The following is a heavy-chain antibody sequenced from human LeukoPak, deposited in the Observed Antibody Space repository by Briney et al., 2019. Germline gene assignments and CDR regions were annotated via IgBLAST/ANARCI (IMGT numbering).Heavy chain of an antibody. CDR3: ARGTRSAD. V-gene: IGHV3-7*01. CDR1: GFIFTSSW. Sequence: GGSLRLSRVASGFIFTSSWMSWARQAPGKGLEWVANIKGDGSAKYYVDSVKGRFTISRDNAKNSVYLQMNSLRAEDTAVYYCARGTRSADWGQGTLVTVSS. CDR2: IKGDGSAK. J-gene: IGHJ4*02. D-gene: IGHD2-8*01.